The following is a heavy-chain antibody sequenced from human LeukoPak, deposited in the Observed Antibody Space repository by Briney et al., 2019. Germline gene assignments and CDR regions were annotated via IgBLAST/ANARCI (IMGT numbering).Heavy chain of an antibody. V-gene: IGHV1-24*01. D-gene: IGHD3-3*01. CDR3: ATNYDFWSGYYYFDY. J-gene: IGHJ4*02. CDR2: FDPEDGET. Sequence: GASVEVSCKVSGYTLTELSMHWVRQAPGKGLEWMGGFDPEDGETIYAQKFQGRVTMTEDTSTDTAYMELSSLRSEDTAVYYCATNYDFWSGYYYFDYWGQGTLVTVSS. CDR1: GYTLTELS.